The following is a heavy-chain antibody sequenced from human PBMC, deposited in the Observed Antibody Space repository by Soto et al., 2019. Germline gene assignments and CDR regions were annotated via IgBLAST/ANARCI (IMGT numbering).Heavy chain of an antibody. CDR2: ISGSDDST. Sequence: EVQLLESGGGLVQPGESLRLSCAASGFTFSSYAMSWVRHAPGKGLEWVSDISGSDDSTYYADSVKGRFTISRDNSKNTLYLQMNSLRAEDTAVYYCAKRSSSSTFDYWGQGTLVTVSS. D-gene: IGHD6-6*01. V-gene: IGHV3-23*01. J-gene: IGHJ4*02. CDR3: AKRSSSSTFDY. CDR1: GFTFSSYA.